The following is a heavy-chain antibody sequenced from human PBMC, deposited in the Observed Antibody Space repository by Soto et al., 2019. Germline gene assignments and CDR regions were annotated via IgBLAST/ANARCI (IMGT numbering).Heavy chain of an antibody. Sequence: SETLSLTCTVSGGSMSSYYWSWIRQPPGKGLEWIGYIYYTGTTNYNPSLKSRVTISLDMSKSQFSLKLSSVTAADTAVYFCAGRHFGELHGWFDPWGQGTLVTVSS. D-gene: IGHD3-10*01. CDR3: AGRHFGELHGWFDP. J-gene: IGHJ5*02. V-gene: IGHV4-59*01. CDR1: GGSMSSYY. CDR2: IYYTGTT.